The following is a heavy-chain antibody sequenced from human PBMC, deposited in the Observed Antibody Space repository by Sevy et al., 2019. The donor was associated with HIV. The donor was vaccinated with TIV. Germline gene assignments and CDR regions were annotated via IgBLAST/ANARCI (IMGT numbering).Heavy chain of an antibody. V-gene: IGHV4-4*07. Sequence: SETLSLICNVSVGSVSDYYWAWIRQPAGKGLEWIGRFYDGGGFPSAGTSKYNPSLKSRVSMSVDTSKNQVSLKVTSVTAADTAVYYCARDGQYGLDVWGQGTTVTVSS. CDR1: VGSVSDYY. J-gene: IGHJ6*02. CDR3: ARDGQYGLDV. CDR2: FYDGGGF.